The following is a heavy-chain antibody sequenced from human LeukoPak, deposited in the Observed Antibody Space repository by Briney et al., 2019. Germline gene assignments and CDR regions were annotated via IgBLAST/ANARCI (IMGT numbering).Heavy chain of an antibody. D-gene: IGHD3-22*01. Sequence: SETLSLTCTVSGGSISSGTYYWSWIRQPAGKGLEWIGRIYTSGSTNYNPSLKSRVTISVDTSKNQFSLKLSSVTAADTAVYYCARAYYYDSVPAFDIWGQGTMVTVSS. J-gene: IGHJ3*02. CDR2: IYTSGST. V-gene: IGHV4-61*02. CDR1: GGSISSGTYY. CDR3: ARAYYYDSVPAFDI.